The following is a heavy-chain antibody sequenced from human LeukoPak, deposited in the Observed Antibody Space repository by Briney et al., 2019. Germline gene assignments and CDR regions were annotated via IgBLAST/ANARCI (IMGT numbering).Heavy chain of an antibody. Sequence: SETLSLTCTVSGGSISSSSYYWGWIRQPPGKGLEWIGSIYYSGSTYYNPSLKSRVTISVDTSKNQFSLKLSSVTAADTAVYYCARGGRDGYNRFDYWGQGTLVTVSS. CDR2: IYYSGST. J-gene: IGHJ4*02. V-gene: IGHV4-39*07. CDR1: GGSISSSSYY. D-gene: IGHD5-24*01. CDR3: ARGGRDGYNRFDY.